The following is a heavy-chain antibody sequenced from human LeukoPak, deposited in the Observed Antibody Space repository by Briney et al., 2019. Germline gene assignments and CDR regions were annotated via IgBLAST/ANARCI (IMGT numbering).Heavy chain of an antibody. D-gene: IGHD2/OR15-2a*01. CDR2: INHSGST. Sequence: SETLSLTCAVYGGSFSGYYWSWIRQPPGKGLEWIGEINHSGSTNYNPSLKSRVTISVDTSKNQFSLKLSSVTATDTAVYYCARAASISETDYYYYMDVWGKGTTVTVSS. J-gene: IGHJ6*03. V-gene: IGHV4-34*01. CDR3: ARAASISETDYYYYMDV. CDR1: GGSFSGYY.